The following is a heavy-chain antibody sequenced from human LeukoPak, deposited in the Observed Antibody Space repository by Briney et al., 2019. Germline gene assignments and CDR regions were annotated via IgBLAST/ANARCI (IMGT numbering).Heavy chain of an antibody. D-gene: IGHD3-16*02. CDR3: ARVGQYYDYVWGSYRHYYFDY. J-gene: IGHJ4*02. V-gene: IGHV4-59*01. Sequence: SETLSLTCTVSGGSISSYYWSWIRQPPGKGLEWIGYIYYSGSTNYNPSLKSRVTISVDTSKNQFSLKLSSVTAADTAVYYCARVGQYYDYVWGSYRHYYFDYWGQGTLVTVSS. CDR2: IYYSGST. CDR1: GGSISSYY.